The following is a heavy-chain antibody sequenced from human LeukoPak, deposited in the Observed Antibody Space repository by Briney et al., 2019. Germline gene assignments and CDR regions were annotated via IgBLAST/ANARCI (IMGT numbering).Heavy chain of an antibody. CDR2: LIPILSTT. J-gene: IGHJ5*02. Sequence: ASVKVSCKAPGGTFSTSAISWVRQAPGQGLEWMGGLIPILSTTISAQKFQGRVTISADESTRTAYMELSTLRSEDTAVYYCAMGIGNWFDPWGQGTLVTVSS. D-gene: IGHD1-26*01. V-gene: IGHV1-69*13. CDR1: GGTFSTSA. CDR3: AMGIGNWFDP.